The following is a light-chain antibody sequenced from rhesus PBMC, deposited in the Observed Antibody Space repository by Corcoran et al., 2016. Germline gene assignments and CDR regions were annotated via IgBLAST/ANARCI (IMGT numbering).Light chain of an antibody. J-gene: IGLJ1*01. CDR1: SSDIGGFKR. V-gene: IGLV2-13*03. CDR3: SSYGSSYIYM. Sequence: AAPTQSPSVSGSPGQSVTISCTGTSSDIGGFKRVSWYQHHPGKAPKLMIYDVSKRPSGIPDRFSGSKSANTASLTISGLQAEDEADYYCSSYGSSYIYMFGGGTRLTVL. CDR2: DVS.